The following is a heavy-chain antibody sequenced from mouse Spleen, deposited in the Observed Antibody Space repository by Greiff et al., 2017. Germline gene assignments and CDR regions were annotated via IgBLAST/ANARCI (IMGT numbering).Heavy chain of an antibody. CDR1: GYSFTDYN. CDR2: INPNYGTT. V-gene: IGHV1-39*01. J-gene: IGHJ2*01. Sequence: EVQLQESGPELVKPGASVKISCKASGYSFTDYNMNWVKQSNGKSLEWIGVINPNYGTTSYNQKFKGKATLTVDQSSSTAYMQLNSLTSEDSAVYYCARSYYGSSYKTFVDYWGQGTTLTVSS. CDR3: ARSYYGSSYKTFVDY. D-gene: IGHD1-1*01.